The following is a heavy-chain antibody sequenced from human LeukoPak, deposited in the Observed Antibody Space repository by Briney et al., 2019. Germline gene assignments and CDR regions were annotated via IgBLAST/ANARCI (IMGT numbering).Heavy chain of an antibody. CDR3: ARAVGFLVRGVLNY. D-gene: IGHD3-10*01. Sequence: SETLSLTCSVSGGSMSGYYWSWIRQSPGKGLEWIGYIYYTGNTNYNPSLKSRVILSVDTSKNQFSLKLSSVTAADTAVYYCARAVGFLVRGVLNYWGQGTLVTASS. V-gene: IGHV4-59*12. J-gene: IGHJ4*02. CDR2: IYYTGNT. CDR1: GGSMSGYY.